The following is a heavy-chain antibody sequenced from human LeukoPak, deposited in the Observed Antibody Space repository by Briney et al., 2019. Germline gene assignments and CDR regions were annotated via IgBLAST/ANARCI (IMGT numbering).Heavy chain of an antibody. V-gene: IGHV4-38-2*01. CDR3: ARPFAANDAFDI. Sequence: SETLSLTCAVSGYSISSGYYWGWIRQPPGKGLEWIGSIYHSGSTYYNPSLKSRVTISVDTSKNQFSLKLSSVTATDTAVYYCARPFAANDAFDIWGQGTMVTVSS. J-gene: IGHJ3*02. CDR1: GYSISSGYY. D-gene: IGHD6-25*01. CDR2: IYHSGST.